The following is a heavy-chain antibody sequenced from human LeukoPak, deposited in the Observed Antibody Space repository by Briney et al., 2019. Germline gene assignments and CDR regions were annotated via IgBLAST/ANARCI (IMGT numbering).Heavy chain of an antibody. D-gene: IGHD2-8*01. Sequence: GESLKISCKGSEYSFTSYWITWVRQMPGKGLEGMGRIDPRDSETNYSPSFQGHVTISADKSISTAYLQWSSLRASDTAMYYCARNGDYYGMDVWGQGTTVTVSS. CDR3: ARNGDYYGMDV. CDR2: IDPRDSET. CDR1: EYSFTSYW. V-gene: IGHV5-10-1*01. J-gene: IGHJ6*02.